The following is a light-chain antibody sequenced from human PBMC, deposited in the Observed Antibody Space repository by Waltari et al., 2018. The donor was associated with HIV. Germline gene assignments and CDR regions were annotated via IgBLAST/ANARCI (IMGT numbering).Light chain of an antibody. CDR2: DDT. J-gene: IGLJ2*01. Sequence: SYVLTQPPSVSVAPGQTARIACGGTKIGSKSVHWHQQKPGQAPVLVVYDDTDRPSGIPERFSGSNSGNTATLTISGVEAGDEADYYCQVWDINTDHVLFGGGTKLTVL. V-gene: IGLV3-21*02. CDR3: QVWDINTDHVL. CDR1: KIGSKS.